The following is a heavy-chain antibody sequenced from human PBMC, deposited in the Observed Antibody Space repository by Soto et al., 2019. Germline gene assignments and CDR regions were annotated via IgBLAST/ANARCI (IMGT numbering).Heavy chain of an antibody. J-gene: IGHJ4*02. CDR2: IYYSGNT. CDR3: ARHRYSYGVYYFDY. D-gene: IGHD5-18*01. V-gene: IGHV4-59*08. Sequence: SETLSLTCTVSGDSISNYYWSWIRQPPGKGLEWIGYIYYSGNTNYNPSLTSRVTISVDTSKNQFSLKLSSVTAADTAVYYCARHRYSYGVYYFDYWGQGTLVTVSS. CDR1: GDSISNYY.